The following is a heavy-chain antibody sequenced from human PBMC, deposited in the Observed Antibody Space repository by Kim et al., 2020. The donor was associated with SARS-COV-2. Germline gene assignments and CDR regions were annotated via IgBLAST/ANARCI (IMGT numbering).Heavy chain of an antibody. V-gene: IGHV3-23*01. CDR3: AAQHPHSRIQLWPRRYYYGMDV. CDR1: GFTFSSYA. D-gene: IGHD5-18*01. CDR2: ISGSGGST. Sequence: GGSLRLSCAASGFTFSSYAMSWVRQAPGKGLEWVSAISGSGGSTYYADSVKGRFTISRDNSKNTLYLQMNSLRAEDTAVYYCAAQHPHSRIQLWPRRYYYGMDVWGQGTTVTVSS. J-gene: IGHJ6*02.